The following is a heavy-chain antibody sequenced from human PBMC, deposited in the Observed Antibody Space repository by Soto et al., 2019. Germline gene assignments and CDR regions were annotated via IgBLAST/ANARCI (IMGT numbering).Heavy chain of an antibody. CDR2: IIPIFGTA. CDR1: GGTFSSYA. Sequence: SVKVSCKASGGTFSSYAISWVRQAPGQGLEWMGGIIPIFGTANYAQKFQGRVTITADESTSTAYMELSSLRSEDTAVYYCARCNAPDDIRGNYYYGMDVWGQGTTVTVSS. J-gene: IGHJ6*02. D-gene: IGHD3-10*01. V-gene: IGHV1-69*13. CDR3: ARCNAPDDIRGNYYYGMDV.